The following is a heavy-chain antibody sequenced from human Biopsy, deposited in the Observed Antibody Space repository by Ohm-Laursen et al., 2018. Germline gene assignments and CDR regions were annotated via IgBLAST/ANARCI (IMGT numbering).Heavy chain of an antibody. D-gene: IGHD2-2*01. CDR3: ARRSTTYCSSTSCSFDY. CDR1: GFNFSNYW. V-gene: IGHV3-74*01. Sequence: SLRLSCTASGFNFSNYWMHWVRQAPGKGPVWVSRINSDGSSTSYAASVKGRFTISRDNAKNTLYLQMDSLRVEDTAVYYCARRSTTYCSSTSCSFDYWGQGTLVTVSS. CDR2: INSDGSST. J-gene: IGHJ4*02.